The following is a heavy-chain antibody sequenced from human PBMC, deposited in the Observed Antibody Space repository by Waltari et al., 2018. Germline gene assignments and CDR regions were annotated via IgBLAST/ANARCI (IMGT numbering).Heavy chain of an antibody. CDR3: AKVLNNWPDVFDV. Sequence: EVQVLESGGDLIQPGGSLRLSCTASGFTFSSDAMTWVRQAPGEGLEWVSAISGSGDRTYYADSVRGRFTISGDSSRNTVWLQMSSLRVEDTAVYFCAKVLNNWPDVFDVWGQGTMVTVSS. J-gene: IGHJ3*01. CDR1: GFTFSSDA. V-gene: IGHV3-23*01. CDR2: ISGSGDRT.